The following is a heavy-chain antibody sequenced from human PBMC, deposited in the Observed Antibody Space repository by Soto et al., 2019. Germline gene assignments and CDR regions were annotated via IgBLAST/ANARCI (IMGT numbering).Heavy chain of an antibody. CDR2: IYPADSDT. V-gene: IGHV5-51*01. CDR3: ARIDYPDNVDYYYHMYV. D-gene: IGHD1-20*01. CDR1: GFSFTSYW. Sequence: GESLKISCKGSGFSFTSYWIAWVRQMPGKGLGWMGIIYPADSDTRYSPSFQGQVTISADKSISTAFLQWGSLKASDNAMYYCARIDYPDNVDYYYHMYVWGTGTTVTVSS. J-gene: IGHJ6*03.